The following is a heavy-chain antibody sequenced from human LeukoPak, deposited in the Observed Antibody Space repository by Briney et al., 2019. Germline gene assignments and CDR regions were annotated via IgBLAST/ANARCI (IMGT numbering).Heavy chain of an antibody. D-gene: IGHD2-15*01. CDR1: GGSISSYY. Sequence: SETLSLTCTVSGGSISSYYWSWIRQPPGKGLEWIGYIYYSGSTNYNPSLKSRVTISVDTSKNQFSLKLSSVTAADTAVYYCAGESCSGGSCYSDYWGQGTLVTVSS. CDR3: AGESCSGGSCYSDY. J-gene: IGHJ4*02. CDR2: IYYSGST. V-gene: IGHV4-59*01.